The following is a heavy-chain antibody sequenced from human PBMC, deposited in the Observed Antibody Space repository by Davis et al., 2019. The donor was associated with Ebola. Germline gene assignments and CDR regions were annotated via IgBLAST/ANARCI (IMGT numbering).Heavy chain of an antibody. CDR3: AKEHCSSTSCLYYYGMDV. CDR1: GGTFSSYA. J-gene: IGHJ6*02. D-gene: IGHD2-2*01. V-gene: IGHV1-69*11. CDR2: IIPILGTA. Sequence: SVKVSCKASGGTFSSYAISWVRQAPGQGLEWMGRIIPILGTANYAQKFQGRVTITADESTSTAYMELSSLRSEDTAVYYCAKEHCSSTSCLYYYGMDVWGQGTTVTVSS.